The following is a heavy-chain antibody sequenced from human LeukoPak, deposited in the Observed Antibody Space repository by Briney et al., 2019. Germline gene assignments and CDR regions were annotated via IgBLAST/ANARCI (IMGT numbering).Heavy chain of an antibody. Sequence: SETLSLTCAVYGGSISGYYWSWIRQPPGKGLEWIGEINHSGSTNYNPSLKSRVTISVDTSKNQFSLKLSSVTAADTAVYYCARWGLWFGSNWFDPWGQGTLVTVSS. CDR2: INHSGST. D-gene: IGHD3-10*01. CDR3: ARWGLWFGSNWFDP. CDR1: GGSISGYY. V-gene: IGHV4-34*01. J-gene: IGHJ5*02.